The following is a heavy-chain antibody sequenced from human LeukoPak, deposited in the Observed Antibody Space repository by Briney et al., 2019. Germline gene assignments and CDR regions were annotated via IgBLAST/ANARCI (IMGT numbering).Heavy chain of an antibody. Sequence: GESLKISCKGSGYSFTSYWIGWVRQMPGKGLEWMGIIYPGDTDTRYSPSFQGQVTISADKSISTAYLQWSSLKASDTAMYYCARHAVRDGYNRHNDYWGQGTLVTVSS. D-gene: IGHD5-24*01. CDR3: ARHAVRDGYNRHNDY. CDR1: GYSFTSYW. V-gene: IGHV5-51*01. CDR2: IYPGDTDT. J-gene: IGHJ4*02.